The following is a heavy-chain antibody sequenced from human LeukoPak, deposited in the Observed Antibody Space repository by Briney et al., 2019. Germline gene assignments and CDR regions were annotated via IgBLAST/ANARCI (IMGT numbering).Heavy chain of an antibody. CDR3: AKSGFLEWLLYREYFQH. J-gene: IGHJ1*01. CDR2: ISGSGGST. D-gene: IGHD3-3*01. V-gene: IGHV3-23*01. CDR1: GFTFSSYA. Sequence: PGGSLRLSCAASGFTFSSYAMSWVRQAPGKGLEWVSAISGSGGSTYYADSVKGRFTISRDNSKNTLYLQMNSLRAEDTAVYYCAKSGFLEWLLYREYFQHWGQGTLVTVSS.